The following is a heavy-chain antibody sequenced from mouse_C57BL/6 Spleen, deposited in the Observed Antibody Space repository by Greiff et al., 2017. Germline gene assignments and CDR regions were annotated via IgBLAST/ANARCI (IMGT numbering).Heavy chain of an antibody. CDR1: GYTFTSYW. Sequence: QVQLQQPGAELVKPGASVKLSCKASGYTFTSYWMHWVKQRPGQGLEWIGMIHPTSGSTNYNEKFKSKATLTVDKSSSTAYMQLSSLTSEDSAVYYCAREGHYWGSRDYFDVWGKGTTVTVSS. CDR3: AREGHYWGSRDYFDV. CDR2: IHPTSGST. J-gene: IGHJ1*03. D-gene: IGHD1-1*01. V-gene: IGHV1-64*01.